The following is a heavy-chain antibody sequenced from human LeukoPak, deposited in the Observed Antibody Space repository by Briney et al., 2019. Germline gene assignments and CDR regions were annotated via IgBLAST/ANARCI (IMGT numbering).Heavy chain of an antibody. V-gene: IGHV3-53*01. J-gene: IGHJ4*02. CDR1: GFTVSSYY. Sequence: PGGSLRLSCAASGFTVSSYYMSWVRQAPGKGLEWVSVIYSGGSTYYADSVKGRLTISRDNSKNTLYLQMNSLRAEDTAVYYCARYSSSWHSPFDYWGQGTLVTVSS. CDR3: ARYSSSWHSPFDY. CDR2: IYSGGST. D-gene: IGHD6-13*01.